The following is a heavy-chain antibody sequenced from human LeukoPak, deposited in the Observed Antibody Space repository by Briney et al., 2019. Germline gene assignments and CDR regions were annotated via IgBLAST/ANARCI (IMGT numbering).Heavy chain of an antibody. J-gene: IGHJ4*02. CDR2: ISPSSSSI. CDR1: GFTFSNCN. V-gene: IGHV3-21*04. CDR3: ARDYYDSSGGRFDY. Sequence: GGSLRLSCAASGFTFSNCNMNWVRHAPGKGLEWVSSISPSSSSIYYADSVKGRFTISRDNSKNTLYLQMNSLRAEDTAVYYCARDYYDSSGGRFDYWGQGTLVTVSS. D-gene: IGHD3-22*01.